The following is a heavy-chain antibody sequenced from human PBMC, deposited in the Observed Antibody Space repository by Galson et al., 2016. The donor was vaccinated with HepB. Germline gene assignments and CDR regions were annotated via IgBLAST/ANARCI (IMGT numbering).Heavy chain of an antibody. CDR2: INQDGSVT. V-gene: IGHV3-74*01. D-gene: IGHD2-2*01. CDR3: ARDIVPIGSRWFDP. J-gene: IGHJ5*02. Sequence: SLRLSCADSGFTFSNYWMFWVRQGPGKGPMWVSRINQDGSVTHYADSVRGRFSISRDNSKNTLYLQMSSLRDEDTAVYYCARDIVPIGSRWFDPWGQGTLVTVSS. CDR1: GFTFSNYW.